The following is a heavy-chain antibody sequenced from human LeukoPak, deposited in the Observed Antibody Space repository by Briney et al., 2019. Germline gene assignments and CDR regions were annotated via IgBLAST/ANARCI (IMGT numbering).Heavy chain of an antibody. CDR3: ARDQLAYSGYDTLSDY. Sequence: PGGSLRLSCAASGFTFNSYAIHWVRQAPGKGLEWVAVISYDGSNKYYADSVKGRFTISRDNSKNTLYLQLNSLRPEDTAVYYCARDQLAYSGYDTLSDYWGQGTLVTVSS. CDR2: ISYDGSNK. J-gene: IGHJ4*02. CDR1: GFTFNSYA. D-gene: IGHD5-12*01. V-gene: IGHV3-30*04.